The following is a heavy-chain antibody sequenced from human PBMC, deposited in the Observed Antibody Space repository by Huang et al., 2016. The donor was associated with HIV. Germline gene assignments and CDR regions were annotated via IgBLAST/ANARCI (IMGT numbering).Heavy chain of an antibody. D-gene: IGHD1-7*01. J-gene: IGHJ3*02. V-gene: IGHV3-21*01. Sequence: EVQLVESGGGLVKPGGSLRLSCAALGFTFSDYSMSWVRQAPGNGLQWVSHIRGSSSYIYYVDSVKGRFAISRDNAKNLLFLQMNSLRAEDTAVYYCARRYNWNYVAHGFDIWGQGTMVTVSS. CDR3: ARRYNWNYVAHGFDI. CDR1: GFTFSDYS. CDR2: IRGSSSYI.